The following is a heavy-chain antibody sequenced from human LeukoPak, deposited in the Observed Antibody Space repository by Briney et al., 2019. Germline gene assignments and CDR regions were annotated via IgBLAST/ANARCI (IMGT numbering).Heavy chain of an antibody. Sequence: PSETLSLTCAVYGGSFSGYYWSWIRQPPGKGLEWIGEINHSGSTNYNPSLKSRVTISVDASRMQSSLKLSSVTAADTAVYYCARGRSNRDYWGQGTLVTVSS. CDR3: ARGRSNRDY. V-gene: IGHV4-34*01. CDR1: GGSFSGYY. D-gene: IGHD3-16*01. J-gene: IGHJ4*02. CDR2: INHSGST.